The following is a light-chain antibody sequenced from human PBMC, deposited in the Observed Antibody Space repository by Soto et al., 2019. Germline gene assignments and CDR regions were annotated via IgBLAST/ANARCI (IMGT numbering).Light chain of an antibody. J-gene: IGLJ3*02. Sequence: SYVLTQPPSVSVAPGKTARFSCGGNDIGSQSVHWYQQKPGQAPVLLIFYDRERPSGIPERFSGSNYGNTATLTISRVEAGDEADYYCQVWDSSSDHRVFGGGTKLTVL. CDR1: DIGSQS. V-gene: IGLV3-21*04. CDR3: QVWDSSSDHRV. CDR2: YDR.